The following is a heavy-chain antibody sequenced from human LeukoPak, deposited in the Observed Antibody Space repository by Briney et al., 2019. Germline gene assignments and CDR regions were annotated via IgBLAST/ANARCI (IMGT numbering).Heavy chain of an antibody. D-gene: IGHD6-19*01. CDR1: GGSISSGGYY. CDR2: IYYSGST. J-gene: IGHJ5*02. CDR3: ARSYSSGWLSIPAPNWFDP. V-gene: IGHV4-31*03. Sequence: SETLSLTCTVSGGSISSGGYYWSWIRQHPGTGLEWIGYIYYSGSTYYNPSLKSRVTISVDTSKNQVSLKLSSVTAADTAVYYCARSYSSGWLSIPAPNWFDPWGQGTLVTVSS.